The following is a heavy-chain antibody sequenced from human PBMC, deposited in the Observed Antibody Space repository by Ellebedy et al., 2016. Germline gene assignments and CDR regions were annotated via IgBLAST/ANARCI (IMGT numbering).Heavy chain of an antibody. J-gene: IGHJ1*01. CDR2: IWYDGSNK. Sequence: GESLKISCAASGFTFSNYGMHWVRQAPGKGLEWMAVIWYDGSNKYYADSVKGRFTISRDNSKNTLYLQMNSLRDEDTAVYYCARGDPMGYYPEHWGQGTLVTVSS. D-gene: IGHD3-22*01. CDR3: ARGDPMGYYPEH. CDR1: GFTFSNYG. V-gene: IGHV3-33*01.